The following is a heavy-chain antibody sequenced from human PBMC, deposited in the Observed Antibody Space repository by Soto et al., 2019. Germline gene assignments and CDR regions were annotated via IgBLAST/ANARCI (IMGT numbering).Heavy chain of an antibody. CDR2: VKDGGHT. V-gene: IGHV4-34*01. J-gene: IGHJ4*02. CDR3: ARGQEGVVATH. Sequence: QVQLQQWGAGLLKPSETLSLNCAVTGGSLSGYYWSWIRQAPGKGLEWIGEVKDGGHTNYSPSLRGRVTISSDTSNNQFSLRLKSVTAADTGVYYCARGQEGVVATHWDQGSLVTVSS. D-gene: IGHD5-12*01. CDR1: GGSLSGYY.